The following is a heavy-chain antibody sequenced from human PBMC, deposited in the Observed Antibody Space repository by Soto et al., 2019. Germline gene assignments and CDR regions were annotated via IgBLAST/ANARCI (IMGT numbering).Heavy chain of an antibody. J-gene: IGHJ3*02. V-gene: IGHV4-39*01. CDR2: IYYSGST. D-gene: IGHD2-15*01. CDR3: ARFGAMWVVAATSSDAFDI. Sequence: QLQLQESGPGLVKPSETLSLTCTVSGGSISSSSYYWGWIRQPPGKGLEWIGSIYYSGSTYYNPSLKSRVTISVDTSKNQFSLKLSSVTAADTAVYYCARFGAMWVVAATSSDAFDIWGQGTMVTVSS. CDR1: GGSISSSSYY.